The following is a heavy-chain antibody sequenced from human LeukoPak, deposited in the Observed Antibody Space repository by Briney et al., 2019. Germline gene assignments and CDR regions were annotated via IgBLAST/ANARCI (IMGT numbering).Heavy chain of an antibody. CDR1: GGTFSSYA. Sequence: GSSVKVSCKASGGTFSSYAISWVRQAPGQGLEWMGWINPNSGGTNYAQKFQGRVTMTRDTSISTAYVELSRLRSDDTAVYYCARPSVSDYGDYAFDYWGQGTLVTVSS. CDR3: ARPSVSDYGDYAFDY. V-gene: IGHV1-2*02. CDR2: INPNSGGT. D-gene: IGHD4-17*01. J-gene: IGHJ4*02.